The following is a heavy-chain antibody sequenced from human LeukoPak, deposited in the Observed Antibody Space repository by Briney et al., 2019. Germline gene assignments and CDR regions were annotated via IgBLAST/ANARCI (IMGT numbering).Heavy chain of an antibody. CDR2: IYYSGST. Sequence: SETLSLTCTVSGGSISSSSYYWGWIRQPPGKGLEWIGSIYYSGSTYYNPSLKSRVTISVDTPKNQFSLKLSSVTAADTAVYYCARDGSMVRGVDWFDPWGQGTLVTVSS. CDR3: ARDGSMVRGVDWFDP. V-gene: IGHV4-39*07. J-gene: IGHJ5*02. D-gene: IGHD3-10*01. CDR1: GGSISSSSYY.